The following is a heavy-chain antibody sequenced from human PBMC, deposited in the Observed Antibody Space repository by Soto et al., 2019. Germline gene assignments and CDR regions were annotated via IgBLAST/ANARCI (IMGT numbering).Heavy chain of an antibody. Sequence: EVQLVESGGGLVQPGGSLRLSCAASGFTFSSYWMSWVRQAPGKGLEWVANIKQDGSEKYYVDSVKGRFTISRDNAKNSLYLKMNSLRAEDTAVYYCAREGNWNYAAEAGSDYWGQGTLVTVSS. CDR1: GFTFSSYW. V-gene: IGHV3-7*03. CDR2: IKQDGSEK. D-gene: IGHD1-7*01. J-gene: IGHJ4*02. CDR3: AREGNWNYAAEAGSDY.